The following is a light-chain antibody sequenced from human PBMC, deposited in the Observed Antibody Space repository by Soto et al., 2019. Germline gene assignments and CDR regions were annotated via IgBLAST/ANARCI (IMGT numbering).Light chain of an antibody. CDR3: QQYSTAPLT. Sequence: EIVLTHSPGTLSLSPGERATLSCRASLTVSDNYLAWYQQKAGQAPRLVIYDGSSRATGIPDRFSGSGSGTDFTLSISRLEPEDFAVYYCQQYSTAPLTFGQGTKVDIK. CDR1: LTVSDNY. J-gene: IGKJ1*01. V-gene: IGKV3-20*01. CDR2: DGS.